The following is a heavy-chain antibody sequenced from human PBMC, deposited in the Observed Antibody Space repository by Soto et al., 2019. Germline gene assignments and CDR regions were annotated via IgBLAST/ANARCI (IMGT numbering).Heavy chain of an antibody. V-gene: IGHV1-2*04. J-gene: IGHJ6*02. CDR1: GYTFTGYY. Sequence: QVQLVQSGAEVKKPGASVKVSCKASGYTFTGYYMHWVRQAPGQGLEWMGWINPNSGGTNYAQKFQGWVPMPRDTSISTAYMELRRLRSDDTAVYYCARGSLSSSPPYYYYGMDVWGQGTTVTVSS. CDR2: INPNSGGT. CDR3: ARGSLSSSPPYYYYGMDV. D-gene: IGHD6-6*01.